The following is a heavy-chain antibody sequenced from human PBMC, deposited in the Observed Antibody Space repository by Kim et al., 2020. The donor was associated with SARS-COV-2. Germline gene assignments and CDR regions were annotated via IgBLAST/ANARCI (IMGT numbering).Heavy chain of an antibody. CDR3: ARELRRPYGPFDM. D-gene: IGHD4-17*01. V-gene: IGHV3-7*03. J-gene: IGHJ3*02. Sequence: GGSLRLSCAASGFSFSYYWMGWVRQAPGGGLEWMGNINQDGSVKSYADSVKGRFIISRDNAENSLYLEMKSLRAEDTAVYYCARELRRPYGPFDMWGQGT. CDR1: GFSFSYYW. CDR2: INQDGSVK.